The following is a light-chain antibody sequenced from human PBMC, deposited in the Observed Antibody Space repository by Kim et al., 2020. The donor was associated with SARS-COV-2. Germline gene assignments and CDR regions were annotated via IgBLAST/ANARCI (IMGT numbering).Light chain of an antibody. CDR2: GKN. V-gene: IGLV3-19*01. Sequence: LGHTVRLTCQGDSLRSCHASWYQQTPGQAPILVIYGKNNRPSGIPDRFSGSSSGNTASLTVTGAQAVDEADYYCNSRDNSGDHVVFGGGTKLIVL. CDR3: NSRDNSGDHVV. J-gene: IGLJ3*02. CDR1: SLRSCH.